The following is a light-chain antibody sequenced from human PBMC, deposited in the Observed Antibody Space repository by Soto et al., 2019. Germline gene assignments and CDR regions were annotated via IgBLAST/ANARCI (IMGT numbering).Light chain of an antibody. J-gene: IGLJ1*01. Sequence: QSVLTQPRSVSGSPGQSVTISCTGTSSDVGTYDFVSWYQQHPGKAPRLMIFDVSERPSGVPDRFSGSKSGNTASLTISGLQAEDEADYYCCLYAATFYVFGTGTKLTVL. CDR1: SSDVGTYDF. V-gene: IGLV2-11*01. CDR3: CLYAATFYV. CDR2: DVS.